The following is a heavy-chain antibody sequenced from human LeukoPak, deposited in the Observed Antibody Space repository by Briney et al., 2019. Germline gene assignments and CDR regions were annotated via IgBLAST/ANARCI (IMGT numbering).Heavy chain of an antibody. J-gene: IGHJ4*02. V-gene: IGHV3-23*01. Sequence: SGGSLRLSCAASGFTFSSSAMGWVSRAPQKGLEWVSAIPASGPKTYYTGSVRGRFTISRDNSKNTVYLQMQSLRAEDTAVYYCVKEASKTFGIYTADYWGQGTLVTVSS. D-gene: IGHD3-16*01. CDR1: GFTFSSSA. CDR2: IPASGPKT. CDR3: VKEASKTFGIYTADY.